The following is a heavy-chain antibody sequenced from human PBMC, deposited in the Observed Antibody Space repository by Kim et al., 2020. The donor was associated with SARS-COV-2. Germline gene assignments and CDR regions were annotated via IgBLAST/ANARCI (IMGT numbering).Heavy chain of an antibody. CDR2: INHSGST. CDR3: ARLYTSPRWNWFDR. D-gene: IGHD2-8*01. J-gene: IGHJ5*02. Sequence: SETLSLTCAVYGGSFSGYYWSWIRQPPGKGLEWIGEINHSGSTNYHPSLKSRVSISVDTSKNHFSLKLSSVTAADTAVYYCARLYTSPRWNWFDRWVQ. CDR1: GGSFSGYY. V-gene: IGHV4-34*01.